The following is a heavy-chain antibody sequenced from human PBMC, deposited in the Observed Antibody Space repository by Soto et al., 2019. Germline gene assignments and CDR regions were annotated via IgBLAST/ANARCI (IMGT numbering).Heavy chain of an antibody. CDR3: ARPRIPHSVEDFDY. Sequence: SETLSLTCTVSGGSISSSSYYWGWIRQPPGKGLEWIGSIYYSGSTYYNPSLKSRVTISVDTSKNQFSLKLSSVTAADTAVYYCARPRIPHSVEDFDYWVQGTLVTVSS. J-gene: IGHJ4*02. CDR1: GGSISSSSYY. CDR2: IYYSGST. V-gene: IGHV4-39*01.